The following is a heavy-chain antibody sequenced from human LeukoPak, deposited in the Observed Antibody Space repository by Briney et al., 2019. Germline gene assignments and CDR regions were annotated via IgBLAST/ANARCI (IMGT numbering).Heavy chain of an antibody. D-gene: IGHD5-18*01. Sequence: ASVKVSCKASGYTFTSYYIHWVRQAPGQGLEWMGIINPSGDSTSYAQKSQGRVTMTRDTSTSTVYMELSSLRSEDTAVYYCARGARGYSYGSDAFDIWGQGTMVTVSS. V-gene: IGHV1-46*01. J-gene: IGHJ3*02. CDR2: INPSGDST. CDR3: ARGARGYSYGSDAFDI. CDR1: GYTFTSYY.